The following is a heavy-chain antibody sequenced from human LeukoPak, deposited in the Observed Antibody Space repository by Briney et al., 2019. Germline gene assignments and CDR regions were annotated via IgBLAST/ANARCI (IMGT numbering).Heavy chain of an antibody. J-gene: IGHJ4*02. D-gene: IGHD3-10*01. CDR1: GASFTNYY. V-gene: IGHV4-59*01. Sequence: SETLSLTCTVSGASFTNYYWSWIRQPPGQGLEWIGFSSYNGNTNYNPSLMSRVTISVDMSKNQFSLRLKSVTAVDTAVYYCARGALLWFGAKMEYYFDSWGQGTPLTVSS. CDR3: ARGALLWFGAKMEYYFDS. CDR2: SSYNGNT.